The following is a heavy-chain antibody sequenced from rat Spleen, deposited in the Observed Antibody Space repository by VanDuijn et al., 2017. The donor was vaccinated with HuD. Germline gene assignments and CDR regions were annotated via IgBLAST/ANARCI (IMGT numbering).Heavy chain of an antibody. D-gene: IGHD1-11*01. CDR2: IWSGGST. J-gene: IGHJ2*01. V-gene: IGHV2-15*01. CDR1: GFSLTNFG. CDR3: ARVYGGYSPFDF. Sequence: QVHLKESGPGLVQPSQTLSLTCTVSGFSLTNFGVTWVRQPPGKGLEWIGAIWSGGSTDYSSALKSRLSISRDTSKSQLLLKMNSLQTEDTATYYCARVYGGYSPFDFWGQGVMVTVSS.